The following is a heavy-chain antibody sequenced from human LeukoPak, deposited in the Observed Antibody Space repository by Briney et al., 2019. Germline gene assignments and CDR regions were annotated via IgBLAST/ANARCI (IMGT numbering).Heavy chain of an antibody. Sequence: PGGSLRLSCAASGFTVSSNYMSWVRQAPGKGLEWVSVIYSGGSTYYADSVKGRFTISRDNSKNTLYLQMNSLRAEDTAVYYCARDQSFYGDYGWVHWGQGTLVTVSS. J-gene: IGHJ1*01. D-gene: IGHD4-17*01. V-gene: IGHV3-53*01. CDR2: IYSGGST. CDR3: ARDQSFYGDYGWVH. CDR1: GFTVSSNY.